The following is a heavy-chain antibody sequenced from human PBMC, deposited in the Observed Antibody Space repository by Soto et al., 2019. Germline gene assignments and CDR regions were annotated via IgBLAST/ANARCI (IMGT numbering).Heavy chain of an antibody. V-gene: IGHV3-21*01. CDR3: TRDASRDSSARGWFDP. CDR1: GFTFRSFT. CDR2: ISSNSAYI. D-gene: IGHD6-13*01. J-gene: IGHJ5*02. Sequence: PGGSLSLSCAASGFTFRSFTMNWVRQAPGKGLEWVSTISSNSAYIYYTDALRGRFTISRDNAKNSLHLQMNSLRAEDTAVYYCTRDASRDSSARGWFDPWGPGTLVTVS.